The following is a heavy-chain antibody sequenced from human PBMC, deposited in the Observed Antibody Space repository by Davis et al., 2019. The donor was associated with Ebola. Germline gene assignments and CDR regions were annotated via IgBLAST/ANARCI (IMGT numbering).Heavy chain of an antibody. D-gene: IGHD6-25*01. CDR1: GFTFSDYE. J-gene: IGHJ4*02. Sequence: GESLKISCTASGFTFSDYEMNWVRQTPGKGLVWVSRITNDGTRTSYADSVQGRFTISRDNAKNTLFLQLNSLRVEDTAIYYCARREAASIDYWGQGTLVTVSS. V-gene: IGHV3-74*01. CDR3: ARREAASIDY. CDR2: ITNDGTRT.